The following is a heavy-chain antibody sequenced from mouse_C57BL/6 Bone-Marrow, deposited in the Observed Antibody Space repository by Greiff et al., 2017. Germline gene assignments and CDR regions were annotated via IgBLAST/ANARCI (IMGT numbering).Heavy chain of an antibody. CDR1: GYAFSSSW. CDR2: IYPGDGDT. J-gene: IGHJ2*01. CDR3: ARWDYGIYFDY. V-gene: IGHV1-82*01. D-gene: IGHD1-2*01. Sequence: QVQLQQSGPELVKPGASVKISCKASGYAFSSSWMNWVKQRPGKGLEWIGRIYPGDGDTNYNGKFKGKATLTADKSSSTAYMQLSSLTSEDSAVYFCARWDYGIYFDYWGQGTTLTVSS.